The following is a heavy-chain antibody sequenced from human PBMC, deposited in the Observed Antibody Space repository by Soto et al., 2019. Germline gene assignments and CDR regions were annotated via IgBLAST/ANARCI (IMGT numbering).Heavy chain of an antibody. CDR1: GFTFRTYV. V-gene: IGHV3-23*01. D-gene: IGHD3-10*01. CDR2: IFDSGGST. Sequence: PGGSLRLSCAASGFTFRTYVMNWVRQAPGKGLEWVSTIFDSGGSTYYADSVKGQFTISRDNSKNTLYLQMNSLRGEDTAVYYCAKDRGTGEWYFDYWGQGTLVTVSS. J-gene: IGHJ4*02. CDR3: AKDRGTGEWYFDY.